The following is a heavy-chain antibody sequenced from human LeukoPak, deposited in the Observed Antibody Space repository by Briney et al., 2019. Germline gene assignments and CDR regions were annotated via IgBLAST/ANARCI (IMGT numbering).Heavy chain of an antibody. CDR2: IYYSGST. Sequence: SETLSLTCTVSGGSISSYYWGWIRQPPGKGLEWIGSIYYSGSTYYNPSLKSRVTISVDTSKNQFSLKLSSVTAADTAVYYCASQGSWYGWFDPWGQGTLVTVSS. V-gene: IGHV4-39*07. CDR3: ASQGSWYGWFDP. J-gene: IGHJ5*02. CDR1: GGSISSYY. D-gene: IGHD6-13*01.